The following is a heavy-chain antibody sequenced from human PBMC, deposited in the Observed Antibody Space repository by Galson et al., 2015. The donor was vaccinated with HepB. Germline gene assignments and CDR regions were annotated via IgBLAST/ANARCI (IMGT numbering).Heavy chain of an antibody. V-gene: IGHV1-69*13. CDR3: ARDQRCSSTSCYTSGPYYFDY. J-gene: IGHJ4*02. D-gene: IGHD2-2*02. CDR1: GGTFSSYS. Sequence: SVKVSCKASGGTFSSYSISWVRQAPGQGLEWMGGIIPIYGTTNYAQNLQGRVTITADESTSTVYMELSSLRSEDTAVYYCARDQRCSSTSCYTSGPYYFDYWGRGTLVTVSS. CDR2: IIPIYGTT.